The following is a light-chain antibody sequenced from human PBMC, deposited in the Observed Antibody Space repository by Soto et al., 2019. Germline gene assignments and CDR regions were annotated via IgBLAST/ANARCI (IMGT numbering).Light chain of an antibody. V-gene: IGLV2-23*01. CDR2: EGS. CDR1: SSDVGSYNL. J-gene: IGLJ3*02. Sequence: QSALTQPASVSGSPGQSITISCTGTSSDVGSYNLVSWYQQHPGKAPKLMIYEGSKRPSGVSNRFSGSKSGNTASLTISGLQAEDKADYYCCSYAGGNWVFGGGTKLTVL. CDR3: CSYAGGNWV.